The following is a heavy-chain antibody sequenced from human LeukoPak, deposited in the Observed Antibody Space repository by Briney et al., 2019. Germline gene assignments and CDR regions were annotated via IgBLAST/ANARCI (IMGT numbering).Heavy chain of an antibody. D-gene: IGHD2-15*01. V-gene: IGHV3-23*01. CDR1: GFTFSSYA. J-gene: IGHJ4*02. Sequence: GGSLRLSCAASGFTFSSYAMSWVRQAPGKGLEWVSAISNNGGYTYYADSVQGRFTISRDNSKSTLCLQMNSLRAEDTAVYYCAKQLGYCSDGSCYFPYWGQGTLVTVTS. CDR2: ISNNGGYT. CDR3: AKQLGYCSDGSCYFPY.